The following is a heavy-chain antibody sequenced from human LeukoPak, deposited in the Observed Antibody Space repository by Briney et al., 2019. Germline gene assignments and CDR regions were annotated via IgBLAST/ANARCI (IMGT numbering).Heavy chain of an antibody. D-gene: IGHD7-27*01. CDR1: GYSFTDHF. Sequence: ASVKVSCKASGYSFTDHFLHWLRQAPGQGLGWMGWIHPNSGDTNYAQRFQGRVSLTRDTSISTAHMELSSLRSDDTAVYYCARDHNWGPDYWGQGTLVSVSS. CDR3: ARDHNWGPDY. CDR2: IHPNSGDT. J-gene: IGHJ4*02. V-gene: IGHV1-2*02.